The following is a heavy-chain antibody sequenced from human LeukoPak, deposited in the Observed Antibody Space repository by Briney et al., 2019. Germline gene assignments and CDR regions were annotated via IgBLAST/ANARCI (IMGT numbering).Heavy chain of an antibody. CDR2: IIPIFGTA. CDR3: ARVNVVVGAVYYYYMDV. J-gene: IGHJ6*03. D-gene: IGHD1-26*01. V-gene: IGHV1-69*05. CDR1: GGTFSNYA. Sequence: SVKVSCKASGGTFSNYAISWVRQAPGQGLEWMGRIIPIFGTANYAQKFQGRVTITTDESTSTAHMELSSLRSEDTAVYYCARVNVVVGAVYYYYMDVWGKGTTVTVSS.